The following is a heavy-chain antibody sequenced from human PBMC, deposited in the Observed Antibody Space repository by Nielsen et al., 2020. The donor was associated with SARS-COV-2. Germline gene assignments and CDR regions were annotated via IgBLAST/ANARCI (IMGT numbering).Heavy chain of an antibody. J-gene: IGHJ4*02. CDR3: ARERVRESWSGDRHFDY. V-gene: IGHV3-13*04. Sequence: GGSLRLSCEASGFTLSNYDIHWVRQTAGKGLEWVSTIDTAGDAFYPGSVKGRFTVSRENAKNSLFLQMNSLRSEDTAVYFCARERVRESWSGDRHFDYWGQGTLVTVSS. CDR2: IDTAGDA. CDR1: GFTLSNYD. D-gene: IGHD3-3*01.